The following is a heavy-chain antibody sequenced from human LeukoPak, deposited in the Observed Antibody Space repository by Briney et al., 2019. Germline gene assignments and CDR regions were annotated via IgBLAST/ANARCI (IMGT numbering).Heavy chain of an antibody. Sequence: GGSLRLSCAASGFTFSSYAMSWVRQAPGKGLEWVSAICGSGGSTYYADSVKGRFTISRDNSKNTLYLQMNSLRAEDTAVYYCAKDARYSGRVGYFDYWGQGTLVTVSS. J-gene: IGHJ4*02. CDR3: AKDARYSGRVGYFDY. V-gene: IGHV3-23*01. CDR2: ICGSGGST. D-gene: IGHD1-26*01. CDR1: GFTFSSYA.